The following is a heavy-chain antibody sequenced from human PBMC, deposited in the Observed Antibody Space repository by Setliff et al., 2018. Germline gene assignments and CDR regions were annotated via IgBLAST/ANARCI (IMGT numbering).Heavy chain of an antibody. V-gene: IGHV3-11*03. CDR2: ISSSSSYT. J-gene: IGHJ4*02. D-gene: IGHD3-22*01. Sequence: GGSLRLSCAASGFTFSDYYMSWIRQAPGKGLEWVSYISSSSSYTNYADSVKGRFTISRDNAKNSLYLQMNSLRAEDTAVYYCARTPGGYYDSSGYLAYFDYWGQGTLGTVS. CDR3: ARTPGGYYDSSGYLAYFDY. CDR1: GFTFSDYY.